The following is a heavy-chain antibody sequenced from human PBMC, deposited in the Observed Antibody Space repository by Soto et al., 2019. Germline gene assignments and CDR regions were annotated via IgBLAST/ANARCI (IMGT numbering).Heavy chain of an antibody. CDR3: ARAQYSSSWYPFDY. CDR1: GFTFSSDG. CDR2: IYYDGSNK. Sequence: PGGSLRLSCAASGFTFSSDGMHWVRQAPGKGLEWVAVIYYDGSNKYYADSVKGRFTISRDNSKNTLYLQMNSLRAEDTALYYCARAQYSSSWYPFDYWGQGTLVTVSS. V-gene: IGHV3-33*08. D-gene: IGHD6-13*01. J-gene: IGHJ4*02.